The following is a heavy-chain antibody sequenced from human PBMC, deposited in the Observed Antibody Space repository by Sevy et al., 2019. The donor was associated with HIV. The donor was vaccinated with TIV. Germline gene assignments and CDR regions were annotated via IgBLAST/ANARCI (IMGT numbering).Heavy chain of an antibody. CDR2: ISYDGSNK. CDR1: GFTFSSYA. CDR3: AKDPLPHSSGVDY. V-gene: IGHV3-30*18. J-gene: IGHJ4*02. D-gene: IGHD3-22*01. Sequence: GGSLRLSCAASGFTFSSYAMHWVRQAPGKGLEWVAVISYDGSNKYYADSGKGRFTISRDNSKDTLYLQMNSLRDEDTALYYCAKDPLPHSSGVDYWGQGTLVTVSS.